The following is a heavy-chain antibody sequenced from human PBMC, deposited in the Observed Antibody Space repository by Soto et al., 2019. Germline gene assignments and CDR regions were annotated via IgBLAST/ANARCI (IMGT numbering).Heavy chain of an antibody. CDR3: AITPVDEADLYYFDY. CDR1: GGSISSGGYS. Sequence: QLQLQESGSGLVKPSQTLSLTCAVSGGSISSGGYSWSWIRQPTGKGLEWIGYIYHSGSTYYNPSLKGRVTISVDRSKNQFSRKLSSVTAADTAVYYCAITPVDEADLYYFDYWGQGTMVTVSS. CDR2: IYHSGST. V-gene: IGHV4-30-2*01. J-gene: IGHJ4*02.